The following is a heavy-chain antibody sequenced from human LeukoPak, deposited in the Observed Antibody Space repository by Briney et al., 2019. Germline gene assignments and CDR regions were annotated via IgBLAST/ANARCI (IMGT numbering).Heavy chain of an antibody. D-gene: IGHD4-17*01. V-gene: IGHV3-74*01. CDR3: ARGPVTTIYYFDY. Sequence: GSLRLPCAASGFTFSSYWKHWGRPAPGEGPVWVSRISSDGSSTSYADSVKGRFTISRDNAKNTLYLQMNSLRVEDTAVYYCARGPVTTIYYFDYWGRGSLVTVSS. CDR2: ISSDGSST. J-gene: IGHJ4*02. CDR1: GFTFSSYW.